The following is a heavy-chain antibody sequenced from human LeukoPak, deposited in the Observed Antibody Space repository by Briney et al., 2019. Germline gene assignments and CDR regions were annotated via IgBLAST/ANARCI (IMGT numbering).Heavy chain of an antibody. Sequence: SETLSLTCTVSGGSISSSIWWSWVRQPPGKGLEWIGEIYHSGSTNYNPSLKSRVTISVDKSGNQFSLSLNSVTAADTAVYYCASGRGGIRGVFFDYWGQGTLVTVSS. CDR2: IYHSGST. V-gene: IGHV4-4*02. D-gene: IGHD3-10*01. CDR1: GGSISSSIW. J-gene: IGHJ4*02. CDR3: ASGRGGIRGVFFDY.